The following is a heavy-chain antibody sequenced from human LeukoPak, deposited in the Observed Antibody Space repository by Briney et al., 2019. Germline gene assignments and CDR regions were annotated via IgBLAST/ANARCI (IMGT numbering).Heavy chain of an antibody. V-gene: IGHV4-59*12. CDR1: SDSFSSYY. CDR3: ARVSAYYYGSGSYYLDY. J-gene: IGHJ4*02. CDR2: IHYGGNT. Sequence: NPSETLSLTCSVSSDSFSSYYWTWIRQPPGKGLEWIGYIHYGGNTNYNPSLKSRVIISVDTSKNQFSLKLSSVTAADTAVYYCARVSAYYYGSGSYYLDYWGQGTLVTVSS. D-gene: IGHD3-10*01.